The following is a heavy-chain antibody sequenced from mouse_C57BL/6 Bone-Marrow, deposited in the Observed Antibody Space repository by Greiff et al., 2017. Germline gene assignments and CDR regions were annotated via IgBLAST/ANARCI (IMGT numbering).Heavy chain of an antibody. J-gene: IGHJ2*01. Sequence: DVQLQESGGGLVQPGGSMKLSCVASGFTFSNYWMNWVRQSPEKGLEWVAQIRLKSDDYATHYAESVKGRFTISRDDSKSSVYLQRNNLRAEDTGIYYCTGRGNYGDYWGQGTTLTVSS. CDR3: TGRGNYGDY. D-gene: IGHD3-1*01. CDR2: IRLKSDDYAT. CDR1: GFTFSNYW. V-gene: IGHV6-3*01.